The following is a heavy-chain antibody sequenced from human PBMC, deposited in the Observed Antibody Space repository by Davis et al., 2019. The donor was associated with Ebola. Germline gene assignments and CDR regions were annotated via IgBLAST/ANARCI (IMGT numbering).Heavy chain of an antibody. Sequence: PSETLSLTCTVSGGSISSYYWSWIRQPPGKGLEWIGYIYYSGSTNYNPSLKSRVTISVDTSKNQFSLKLSSVTAADTAVYYCARGWELPYWYFDLWGRGTLVTVSS. D-gene: IGHD1-26*01. CDR2: IYYSGST. J-gene: IGHJ2*01. V-gene: IGHV4-59*01. CDR1: GGSISSYY. CDR3: ARGWELPYWYFDL.